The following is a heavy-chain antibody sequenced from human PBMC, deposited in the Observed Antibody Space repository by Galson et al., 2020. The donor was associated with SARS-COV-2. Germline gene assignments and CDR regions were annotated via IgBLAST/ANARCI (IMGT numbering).Heavy chain of an antibody. CDR3: ARHESNHGLGSYHKF. V-gene: IGHV4-59*08. Sequence: ASETLSLTCTVSGGSISGYYWSWIRQPPGKGLEWIGYIFYSGSATYNPSLKTRVSISVDTSKKQFSLKLSSLTAADTAVYYCARHESNHGLGSYHKFWGQGTLVTVSS. CDR2: IFYSGSA. D-gene: IGHD3-10*01. J-gene: IGHJ4*02. CDR1: GGSISGYY.